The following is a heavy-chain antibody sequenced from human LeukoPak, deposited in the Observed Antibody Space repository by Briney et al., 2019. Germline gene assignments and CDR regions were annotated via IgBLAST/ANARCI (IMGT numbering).Heavy chain of an antibody. D-gene: IGHD4/OR15-4a*01. Sequence: GGSQRLSCAASGFTVSSTYMSWVRQAPGKGLEWVSVIYSGGTTYYADSVKGRFTISRDNSKNTLYLQMNSLRTEDTAVYYCARDLYDYGSYWGQGTLVTVSS. V-gene: IGHV3-66*01. CDR2: IYSGGTT. CDR1: GFTVSSTY. J-gene: IGHJ4*02. CDR3: ARDLYDYGSY.